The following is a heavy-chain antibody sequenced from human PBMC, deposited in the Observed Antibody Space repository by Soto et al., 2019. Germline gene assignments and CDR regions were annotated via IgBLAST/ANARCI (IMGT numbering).Heavy chain of an antibody. D-gene: IGHD3-10*01. CDR3: ARASGGYGAPAFDI. J-gene: IGHJ3*02. Sequence: QVQLVQSEAEVKKPGSSMKVSCKASGGSFSSFAISWVRQAPGQGLEWMGGIIPIFGTSNSAQKFQGRVSLTADESTNTAYLELNSLRSEDTAVYYCARASGGYGAPAFDIWGQGTMVTVSA. CDR2: IIPIFGTS. CDR1: GGSFSSFA. V-gene: IGHV1-69*12.